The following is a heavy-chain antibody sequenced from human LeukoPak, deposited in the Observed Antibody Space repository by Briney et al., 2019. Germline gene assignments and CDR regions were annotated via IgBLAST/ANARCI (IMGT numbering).Heavy chain of an antibody. D-gene: IGHD4-17*01. Sequence: ASVKVSCTVPGYTLTELSMHWVRQAPGKGLEWMGGFDPEDGETIYAQKFQGRVTMTEDTSTDTAYMELSSLRSEDTAAYYCAILREYGDYPYFDYWGQGTLVTVSS. J-gene: IGHJ4*02. CDR1: GYTLTELS. V-gene: IGHV1-24*01. CDR2: FDPEDGET. CDR3: AILREYGDYPYFDY.